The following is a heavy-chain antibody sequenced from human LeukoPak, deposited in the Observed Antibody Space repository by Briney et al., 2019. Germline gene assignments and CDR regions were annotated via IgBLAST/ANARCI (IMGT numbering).Heavy chain of an antibody. V-gene: IGHV4-4*07. D-gene: IGHD3-10*01. CDR1: GGSISSYY. Sequence: PSETLSLTCTVSGGSISSYYWSWLRQPAGKGLEWVGRIYTSGSTNYNPSLKSRVTISVDTSKNQFSLKLSSVTAADTAVYYCAREVYAYGSGSFDYWGQGTLVTVSS. CDR3: AREVYAYGSGSFDY. J-gene: IGHJ4*02. CDR2: IYTSGST.